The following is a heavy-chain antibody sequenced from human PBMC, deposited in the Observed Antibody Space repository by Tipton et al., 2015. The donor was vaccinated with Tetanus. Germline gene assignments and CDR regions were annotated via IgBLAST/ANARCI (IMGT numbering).Heavy chain of an antibody. CDR3: ARARVVAGTGGFNP. CDR2: ISSPGTTK. CDR1: GFTFSSFA. D-gene: IGHD6-19*01. V-gene: IGHV3-48*02. Sequence: SLRLSCVTSGFTFSSFAMSWVRQAPGKGLEWVSYISSPGTTKYYADSVKGRFTVSRDNAKSSLNLQMNSLRDDDTAVYYCARARVVAGTGGFNPWGQGTLVTVSS. J-gene: IGHJ5*02.